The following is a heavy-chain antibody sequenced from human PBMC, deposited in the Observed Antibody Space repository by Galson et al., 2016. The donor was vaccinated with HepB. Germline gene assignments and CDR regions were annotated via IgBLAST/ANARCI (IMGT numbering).Heavy chain of an antibody. CDR2: IDGGGST. CDR1: GFTVSSKY. Sequence: SLRLSCAASGFTVSSKYMSWVRQAPGKGLEWVSVIDGGGSTYYAESVKGRFTISRDNSRNTLFLLMNSLRPEDTAVYYCAKDLQVPAAIEGMDVWGQGTTVTVSS. CDR3: AKDLQVPAAIEGMDV. J-gene: IGHJ6*02. V-gene: IGHV3-53*05. D-gene: IGHD2-2*02.